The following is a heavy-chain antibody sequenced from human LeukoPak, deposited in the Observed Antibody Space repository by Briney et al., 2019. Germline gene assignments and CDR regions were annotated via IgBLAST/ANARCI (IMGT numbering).Heavy chain of an antibody. D-gene: IGHD3-10*01. V-gene: IGHV3-11*01. CDR2: ISSSGSIT. CDR1: GFTFSDYY. CDR3: ARGPTAPGSVPYYYMDV. J-gene: IGHJ6*03. Sequence: GGSLRLSCAASGFTFSDYYMSWIRQAPGKGREWVSHISSSGSITYYADSVKGRFSISRDNAKNSVYLQMNSLRAEDTAVFYCARGPTAPGSVPYYYMDVWGQGTTVTVSS.